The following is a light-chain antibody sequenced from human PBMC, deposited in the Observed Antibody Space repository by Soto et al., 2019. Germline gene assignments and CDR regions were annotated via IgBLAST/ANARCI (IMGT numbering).Light chain of an antibody. Sequence: TVLTQAPGNPSFPPGVRATLSCKASQSVSSNYLAWYQQKPGQATRLLIYGASSRPTGIPDRFSGSGSGTDFTLTISRLEPEDFAVYYCQQYGSSSTFGQGTRLEIK. J-gene: IGKJ5*01. CDR1: QSVSSNY. CDR3: QQYGSSST. V-gene: IGKV3-20*01. CDR2: GAS.